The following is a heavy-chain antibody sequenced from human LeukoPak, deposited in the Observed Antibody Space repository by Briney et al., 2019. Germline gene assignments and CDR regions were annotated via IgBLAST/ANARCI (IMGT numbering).Heavy chain of an antibody. D-gene: IGHD3-10*01. Sequence: SETLSLTCAVYGGSFSGYYWSWIRQPPGKGLEWIGEINHSGSTNYNPSLKSRVTISVDTSKNQFSLKLSSVTAADTAVYYCARQYGEYGDLDYWGQGTLVTVSS. V-gene: IGHV4-34*01. J-gene: IGHJ4*02. CDR1: GGSFSGYY. CDR3: ARQYGEYGDLDY. CDR2: INHSGST.